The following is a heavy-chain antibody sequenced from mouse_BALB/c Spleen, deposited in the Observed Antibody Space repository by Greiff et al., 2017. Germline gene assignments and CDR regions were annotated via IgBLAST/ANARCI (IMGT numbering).Heavy chain of an antibody. D-gene: IGHD2-3*01. CDR2: ISSGGSYT. J-gene: IGHJ3*01. Sequence: EVKLMESGGGLVKPGGSLKLSCAASGFTFSSYTMSWVRQTPEKRLEWVATISSGGSYTYYPDSVKGRFTISRDNAKNTLYLQMSSLKSEDTAMYYCTRGGDGYYDWFAYWGQGTLVTVSA. CDR1: GFTFSSYT. V-gene: IGHV5-6-4*01. CDR3: TRGGDGYYDWFAY.